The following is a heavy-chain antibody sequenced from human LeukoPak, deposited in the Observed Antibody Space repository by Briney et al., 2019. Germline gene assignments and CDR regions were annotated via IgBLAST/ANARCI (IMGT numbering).Heavy chain of an antibody. V-gene: IGHV3-43*01. CDR1: GFAFGHYT. CDR3: ARDLMGIAYRGAFYY. CDR2: ISWDGGNT. Sequence: PGGSLRLSCAASGFAFGHYTMHWVRQAPGKGLEWVSLISWDGGNTYYADSVKGRFTISRDNAKNSLYLQMNSLRAEDTAVYYCARDLMGIAYRGAFYYWGHGTLVTVSS. J-gene: IGHJ4*01. D-gene: IGHD6-13*01.